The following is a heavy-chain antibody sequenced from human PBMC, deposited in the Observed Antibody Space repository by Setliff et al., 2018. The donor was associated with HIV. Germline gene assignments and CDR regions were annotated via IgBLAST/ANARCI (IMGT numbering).Heavy chain of an antibody. V-gene: IGHV4-34*01. CDR3: ARGRWIRVSAAIMYYYYYYMDV. Sequence: SLTCAVYGGSFSGYYWSWMRQPPGKGLEWIGEINHSGSTTYNPSLKSGVIISVDTSKNQFSLKLSSVTAADTAVYYCARGRWIRVSAAIMYYYYYYMDVWGRGTTVTVSS. D-gene: IGHD2-2*01. CDR1: GGSFSGYY. CDR2: INHSGST. J-gene: IGHJ6*03.